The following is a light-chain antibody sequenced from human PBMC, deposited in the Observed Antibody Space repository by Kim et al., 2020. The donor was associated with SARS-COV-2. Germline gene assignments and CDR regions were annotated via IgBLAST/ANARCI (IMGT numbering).Light chain of an antibody. CDR3: LNRVNWPS. CDR2: DAS. CDR1: QNIRNY. V-gene: IGKV3-11*01. J-gene: IGKJ5*01. Sequence: EIVLTQSPATLSLSPGEGATLSCRASQNIRNYLAWYQQKPGQAPTLLIYDASNRATGIPARFSGSGSGTDFTLTISSLEPEDFAVYYCLNRVNWPSFGQGTRLEIK.